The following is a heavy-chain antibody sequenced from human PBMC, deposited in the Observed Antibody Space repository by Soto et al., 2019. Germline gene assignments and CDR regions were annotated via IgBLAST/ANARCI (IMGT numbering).Heavy chain of an antibody. Sequence: ASVKVSCKASGYTFTGYYMHWVRQAPGQGLEWKGWINPNSGGTNYAQKFQGWVTMTRDTSISTAYMELSRLRSDDTAVYYCARGALGLMYYYDSSGYTYYFDYWGQGTLVTVSS. CDR3: ARGALGLMYYYDSSGYTYYFDY. V-gene: IGHV1-2*04. J-gene: IGHJ4*02. D-gene: IGHD3-22*01. CDR1: GYTFTGYY. CDR2: INPNSGGT.